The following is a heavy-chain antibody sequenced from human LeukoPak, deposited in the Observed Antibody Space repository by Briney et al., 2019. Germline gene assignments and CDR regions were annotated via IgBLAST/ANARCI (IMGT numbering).Heavy chain of an antibody. Sequence: GGSLRLSCAASGFTFSSYSMNWVRQAPGKGLEWVSYISSSSSTIYYADSVKGRFTTSRDNSKNTLYLQMNSLRAEDTAVYYCARDPRQLYYFDYWGQGTLVTVSS. J-gene: IGHJ4*02. D-gene: IGHD6-6*01. CDR2: ISSSSSTI. V-gene: IGHV3-48*01. CDR1: GFTFSSYS. CDR3: ARDPRQLYYFDY.